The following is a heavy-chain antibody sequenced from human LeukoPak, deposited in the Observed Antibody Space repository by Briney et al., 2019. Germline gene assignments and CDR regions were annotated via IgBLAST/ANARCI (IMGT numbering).Heavy chain of an antibody. J-gene: IGHJ4*02. V-gene: IGHV3-23*01. CDR3: AKDRGGYGFWSGLEY. CDR2: ISGSGGST. CDR1: GFTFSSYA. Sequence: GGSLRLSCAASGFTFSSYAMSWVRQAPGKGLEWVSAISGSGGSTYYADSVKGRFTISRDNSKNTLYLQMNSLRAEDTAVYYCAKDRGGYGFWSGLEYWGQGTLITVSS. D-gene: IGHD3-3*01.